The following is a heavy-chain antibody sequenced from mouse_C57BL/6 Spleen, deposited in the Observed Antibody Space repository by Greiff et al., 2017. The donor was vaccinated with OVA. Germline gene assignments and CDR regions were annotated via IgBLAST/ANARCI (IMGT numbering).Heavy chain of an antibody. CDR3: SLTGKGAWFAY. J-gene: IGHJ3*01. Sequence: VQVVESGAELVRPGASVTLSCKASGYTFTDYEMHWVKQTPVHGLEWIGAIDPETGGTAYNQKFKGKAILTADKSSSTAYMELRSLTSEDSAVYYCSLTGKGAWFAYWGQGTLVTVSA. D-gene: IGHD4-1*01. V-gene: IGHV1-15*01. CDR2: IDPETGGT. CDR1: GYTFTDYE.